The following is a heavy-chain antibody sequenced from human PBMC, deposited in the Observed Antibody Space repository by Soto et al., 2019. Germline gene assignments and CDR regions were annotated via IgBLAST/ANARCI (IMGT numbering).Heavy chain of an antibody. D-gene: IGHD1-1*01. Sequence: QVQLVQSGAEVKKPGSSVKVSCKASGGTFSSYAISWVRQAPGQGLEWMGGIIPTFGTANYAQKFQGRVTITADESTRTACMELSSLRSEDTAVYYCARATSASSRDSYYYYGMDVWGQGTTVTVSS. CDR2: IIPTFGTA. CDR3: ARATSASSRDSYYYYGMDV. J-gene: IGHJ6*02. V-gene: IGHV1-69*01. CDR1: GGTFSSYA.